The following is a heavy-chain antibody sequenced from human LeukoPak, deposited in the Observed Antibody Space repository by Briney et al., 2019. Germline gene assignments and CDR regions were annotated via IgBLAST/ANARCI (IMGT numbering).Heavy chain of an antibody. J-gene: IGHJ5*02. CDR3: AKGHSSSWYYDWFDP. Sequence: GGSLRLSCAASGFTFSSYAMSWVRQAPGKGLEWVSAISGSGGSTYYADSVKGRFIISRDNSKNTLYLQMNSLRAEDTAVYYCAKGHSSSWYYDWFDPWGQGTLVTVSS. CDR1: GFTFSSYA. CDR2: ISGSGGST. V-gene: IGHV3-23*01. D-gene: IGHD6-13*01.